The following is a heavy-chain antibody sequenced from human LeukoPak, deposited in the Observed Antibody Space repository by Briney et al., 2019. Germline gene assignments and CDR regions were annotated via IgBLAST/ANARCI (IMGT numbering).Heavy chain of an antibody. CDR3: AKGGGYNDFDY. J-gene: IGHJ4*02. CDR1: GFTFSSYA. CDR2: ISGSGGST. Sequence: GASLRLSCAASGFTFSSYAMSWVRQAPGKGLEWVSAISGSGGSTYYAGSVKGRFTISRDNSKNTLYLQMNSLRAEDTAVYYCAKGGGYNDFDYWGQGTLVTVSS. V-gene: IGHV3-23*01. D-gene: IGHD5-24*01.